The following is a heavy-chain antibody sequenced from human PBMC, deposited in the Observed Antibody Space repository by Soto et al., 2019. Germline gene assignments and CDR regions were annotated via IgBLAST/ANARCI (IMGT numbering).Heavy chain of an antibody. CDR3: ARSDIVVVPAAQSTGYYYYGMDV. J-gene: IGHJ6*02. Sequence: QVQLVQSGAEVKKPGSSVKVSCKASGGTFSSYAISWVRQAPGQGLEWMGGIIPIFGTANYAQKFQGRVTITADESTSTAYRELSSLRSEDTAVYYCARSDIVVVPAAQSTGYYYYGMDVWGQGTTVTVSS. V-gene: IGHV1-69*01. CDR2: IIPIFGTA. D-gene: IGHD2-2*01. CDR1: GGTFSSYA.